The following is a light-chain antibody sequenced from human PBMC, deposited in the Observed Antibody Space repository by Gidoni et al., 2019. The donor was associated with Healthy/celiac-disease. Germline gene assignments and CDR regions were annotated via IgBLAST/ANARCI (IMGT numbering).Light chain of an antibody. CDR2: LGS. CDR3: MQALQIPPA. Sequence: DIVMTQSSLSLLVTPGEPASISCRSSQSIMHSNGYNYLDWYLQKPGQSPQLLVYLGSNRASGVPDRFSGSGSGTDFTLKISRVEAEDVGVYYCMQALQIPPAFGQGTKLEIK. J-gene: IGKJ2*01. CDR1: QSIMHSNGYNY. V-gene: IGKV2-28*01.